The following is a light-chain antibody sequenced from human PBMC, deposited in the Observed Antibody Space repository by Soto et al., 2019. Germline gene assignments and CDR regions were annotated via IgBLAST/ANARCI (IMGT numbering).Light chain of an antibody. CDR3: QLYGSSPRFT. CDR1: QSVSNKY. Sequence: EILLTQSPGTLSLSPGERATLACRATQSVSNKYLAWYQQKPGQAPRLLIYGASNRATGIPDRFSGSGSGTAFTLTISRLDPEDFAVYYCQLYGSSPRFTFGPGTKVDIK. J-gene: IGKJ3*01. V-gene: IGKV3-20*01. CDR2: GAS.